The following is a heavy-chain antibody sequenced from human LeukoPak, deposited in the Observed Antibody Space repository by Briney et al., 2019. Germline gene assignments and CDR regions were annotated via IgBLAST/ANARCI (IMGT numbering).Heavy chain of an antibody. CDR3: ARDRSGPLGSFDL. V-gene: IGHV4-59*01. Sequence: SETLSLTCTVSGGSISTYYWNWIRQTPGKGLEWIGYIYSSGTTNYNPSLESRVSISDDTHKNQFSLKLTSVTAVDTAVYYCARDRSGPLGSFDLWGQGTLVTVSS. J-gene: IGHJ4*02. D-gene: IGHD1-26*01. CDR2: IYSSGTT. CDR1: GGSISTYY.